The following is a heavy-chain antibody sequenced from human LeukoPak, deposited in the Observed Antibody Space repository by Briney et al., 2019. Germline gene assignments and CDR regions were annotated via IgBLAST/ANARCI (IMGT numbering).Heavy chain of an antibody. CDR2: IIPILGIA. Sequence: SVKVSCKASGGTFSSYAISWVRQAPGQGLEWMGRIIPILGIANYAQKFQGRVTITADKSTSTAYMELSSLRSEDTAVYYCARESMVVVVITPPYWYFDLWGRGTLVTVSS. V-gene: IGHV1-69*04. J-gene: IGHJ2*01. D-gene: IGHD3-22*01. CDR3: ARESMVVVVITPPYWYFDL. CDR1: GGTFSSYA.